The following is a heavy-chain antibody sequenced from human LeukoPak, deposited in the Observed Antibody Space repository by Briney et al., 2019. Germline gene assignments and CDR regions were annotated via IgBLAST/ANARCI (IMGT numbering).Heavy chain of an antibody. D-gene: IGHD2-15*01. CDR3: ARGTLYCSGGSCYLGYFDY. Sequence: SQTLSLTCTVSGFSISSGNYYWRWIRQPAGKGLEWIGRIYTSGSTNYNPSLKSRVTMSVDTSKNQFSLKLSSVTAADTAVYYCARGTLYCSGGSCYLGYFDYWGQGTLVTVSS. CDR2: IYTSGST. J-gene: IGHJ4*02. V-gene: IGHV4-61*02. CDR1: GFSISSGNYY.